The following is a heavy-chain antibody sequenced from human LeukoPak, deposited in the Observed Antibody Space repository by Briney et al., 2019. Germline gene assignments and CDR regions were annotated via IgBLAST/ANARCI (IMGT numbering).Heavy chain of an antibody. J-gene: IGHJ5*02. D-gene: IGHD2-2*01. CDR1: GGSISSSSYY. CDR2: IYYSGST. Sequence: KSSETLSLTCTVSGGSISSSSYYWGWIRQPPGKGQEWIGSIYYSGSTYYNPSLKSRVTISVDTSKNQFSLRLPSVTAADTAVYYCARSTYWFDPWGQGTLVTVSS. V-gene: IGHV4-39*01. CDR3: ARSTYWFDP.